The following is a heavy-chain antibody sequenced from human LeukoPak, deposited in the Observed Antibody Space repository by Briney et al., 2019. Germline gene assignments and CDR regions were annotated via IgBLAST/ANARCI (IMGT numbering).Heavy chain of an antibody. CDR1: GGTFSSYA. D-gene: IGHD6-6*01. Sequence: GASVKVSCKASGGTFSSYAISWVRQAPGQGLEWMGGIIPNSGGTNYAQKFQGRVTMTRDTSISTAYMELSRLRSDDTAVYYCARDFSFTSSSSTKSDYWGQGTLVTVSS. CDR2: IIPNSGGT. CDR3: ARDFSFTSSSSTKSDY. J-gene: IGHJ4*02. V-gene: IGHV1-2*02.